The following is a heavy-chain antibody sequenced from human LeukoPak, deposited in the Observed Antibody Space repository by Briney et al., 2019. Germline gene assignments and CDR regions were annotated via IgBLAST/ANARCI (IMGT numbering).Heavy chain of an antibody. CDR1: GDAVYY. J-gene: IGHJ4*02. V-gene: IGHV4-4*07. CDR2: IYNNEST. Sequence: SETLSLTCTVSGDAVYYWNWIRQPAGQGLEWLGRIYNNESTWSNPSLKSRVSMSIDTSKNQFSLKLSSMTAADAAVYYCARDIGNHFGGLDHYYYDYWGPGTLVTVSS. D-gene: IGHD2-15*01. CDR3: ARDIGNHFGGLDHYYYDY.